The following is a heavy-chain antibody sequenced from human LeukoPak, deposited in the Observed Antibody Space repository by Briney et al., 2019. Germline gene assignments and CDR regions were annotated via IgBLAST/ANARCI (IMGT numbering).Heavy chain of an antibody. CDR3: AKESNSGSYYDY. J-gene: IGHJ4*02. Sequence: ALRLSCAASGFTFSSYGMHWIRQAPGKGLEWVAVISYDGSNKYCADSVKGRFTISRDNSKNTLYLQMNSLRAEDTAVYYCAKESNSGSYYDYWGQGTLVTVSS. D-gene: IGHD3-10*01. V-gene: IGHV3-30*18. CDR2: ISYDGSNK. CDR1: GFTFSSYG.